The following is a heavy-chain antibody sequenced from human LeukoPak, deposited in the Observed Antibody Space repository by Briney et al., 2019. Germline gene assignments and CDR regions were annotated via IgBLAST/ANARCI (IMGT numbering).Heavy chain of an antibody. V-gene: IGHV3-9*01. CDR1: GFTFDDYA. D-gene: IGHD3-10*01. Sequence: GGSLRLSCAASGFTFDDYAMHWVRQAPGKGLEWVSGISWNSGSIGYADSVKGRFTISRDNAKNSLYLQMNSLRAEDTALYYCAKDIRYYGSGSSVDYWGQGTLVTVSS. J-gene: IGHJ4*02. CDR2: ISWNSGSI. CDR3: AKDIRYYGSGSSVDY.